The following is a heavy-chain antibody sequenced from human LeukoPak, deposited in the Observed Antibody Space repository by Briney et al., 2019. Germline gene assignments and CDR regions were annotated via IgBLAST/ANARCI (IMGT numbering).Heavy chain of an antibody. Sequence: GGSLRLSCAASGFTFDDYAMHWVRQAPGKGLEWVSGISWNSGSIAYADSVKGRFTISRDNAKNSLYLQMNSLRAEDTAVYYCARDRPYYSYCFDIWGQGTMVTVSS. CDR3: ARDRPYYSYCFDI. CDR1: GFTFDDYA. CDR2: ISWNSGSI. J-gene: IGHJ3*02. D-gene: IGHD2-21*01. V-gene: IGHV3-9*01.